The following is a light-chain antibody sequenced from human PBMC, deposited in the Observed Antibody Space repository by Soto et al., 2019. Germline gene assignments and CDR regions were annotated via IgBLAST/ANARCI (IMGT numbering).Light chain of an antibody. CDR3: QQYKKWPLT. V-gene: IGKV3-15*01. Sequence: EIVMTQSPDTLSVSPGERATLSCRTSQSVSNNLAWYQQKPGQAPRLLIYFASTRATGIPARFSGSGSGTEFTLTISSLQSEDFAVYYCQQYKKWPLTFGGGNKVETK. J-gene: IGKJ4*01. CDR2: FAS. CDR1: QSVSNN.